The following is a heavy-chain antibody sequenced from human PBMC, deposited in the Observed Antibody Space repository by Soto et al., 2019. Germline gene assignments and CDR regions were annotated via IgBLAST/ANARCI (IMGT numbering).Heavy chain of an antibody. V-gene: IGHV3-30*18. J-gene: IGHJ6*02. D-gene: IGHD6-13*01. CDR2: ISYDGSNK. Sequence: QVQLVESGGGVVQPGRSLRLSCAASGFTFSSYGMHWVRQAPGKGLEWVAVISYDGSNKYYADSVKGRFTISRDNSKNTLYLQMNSLGAEDTAVYYCAKEEAWSSWYYYYGMDVWGQGTTVTVSS. CDR1: GFTFSSYG. CDR3: AKEEAWSSWYYYYGMDV.